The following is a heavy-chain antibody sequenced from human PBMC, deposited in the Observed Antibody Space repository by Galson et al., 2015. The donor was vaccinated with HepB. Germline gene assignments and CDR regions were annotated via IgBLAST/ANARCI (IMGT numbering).Heavy chain of an antibody. CDR3: ARRRAMIRGATAIASDI. J-gene: IGHJ3*02. CDR1: GYSFASYW. D-gene: IGHD3-10*01. V-gene: IGHV5-51*01. Sequence: QSGAEVKKPGESLKISCKGSGYSFASYWIGWVRQMPGKGLEWMGIIYCGDSDTRYSPSFQGQVTISADKSISTAYLQWNSLKASDTAMYYCARRRAMIRGATAIASDIWGQGTMLTVSS. CDR2: IYCGDSDT.